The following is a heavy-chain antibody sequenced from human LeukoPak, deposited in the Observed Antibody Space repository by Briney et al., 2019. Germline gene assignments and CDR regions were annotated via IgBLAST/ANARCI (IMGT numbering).Heavy chain of an antibody. Sequence: ASVKVSCKASGYTFTSYGISWVRQAPGQGLEWMGWISAYNGNTNYAQKLQGRVTMTTDTSTSTAYMELRSLRSDDTAVYYCARDGGGPDYGDSVVQWGFDPWGQGTLVTVSS. V-gene: IGHV1-18*01. CDR2: ISAYNGNT. CDR3: ARDGGGPDYGDSVVQWGFDP. CDR1: GYTFTSYG. J-gene: IGHJ5*02. D-gene: IGHD4-17*01.